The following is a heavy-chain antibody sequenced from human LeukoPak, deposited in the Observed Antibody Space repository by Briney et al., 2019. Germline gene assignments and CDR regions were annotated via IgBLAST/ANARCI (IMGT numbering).Heavy chain of an antibody. CDR3: AREGVYYYDSSGYSPLDY. CDR2: ISAYNGNT. CDR1: GYTFTSYG. D-gene: IGHD3-22*01. V-gene: IGHV1-18*01. J-gene: IGHJ4*02. Sequence: ASVKVSCKASGYTFTSYGISWVRQAPGQGPEWMGWISAYNGNTNYAQKLQGRVTMTTDTSTSTAYMELRSLRSDDTAVYYCAREGVYYYDSSGYSPLDYWGQGTLVTVSS.